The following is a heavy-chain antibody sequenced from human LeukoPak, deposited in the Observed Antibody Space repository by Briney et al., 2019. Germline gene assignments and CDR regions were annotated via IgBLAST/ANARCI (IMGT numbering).Heavy chain of an antibody. J-gene: IGHJ4*01. CDR3: GRVPSDYGDYYFDY. Sequence: ASVKVSCKASGGTFSSYTISWVRQAPGQGLEWMGRIIPILGIANYAQKFQGRVTITADKSTSTAYMELSSLRSEDTAVYYCGRVPSDYGDYYFDYWGHGTLVIVSS. CDR1: GGTFSSYT. V-gene: IGHV1-69*02. D-gene: IGHD4-17*01. CDR2: IIPILGIA.